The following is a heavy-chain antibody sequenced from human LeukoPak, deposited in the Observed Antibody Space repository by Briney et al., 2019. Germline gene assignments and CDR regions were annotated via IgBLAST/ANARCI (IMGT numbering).Heavy chain of an antibody. CDR3: ARDLYQSIGSGWPD. D-gene: IGHD6-19*01. J-gene: IGHJ4*02. CDR1: GYTFTSYG. V-gene: IGHV1-18*01. Sequence: ASVKVSCKASGYTFTSYGISWVRQAPGQGLEWMGWISAYNGNTNYAQKLQGRVTMTTDTSTSTAYMELRSLRSADTAVYYCARDLYQSIGSGWPDWGQGTLVTVSS. CDR2: ISAYNGNT.